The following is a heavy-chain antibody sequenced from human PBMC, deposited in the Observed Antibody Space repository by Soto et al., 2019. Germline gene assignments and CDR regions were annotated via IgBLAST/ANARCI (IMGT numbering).Heavy chain of an antibody. Sequence: SETLSLTCTVSGASISGFYWSWIRKSAGKGLEWIGRIYATGTTDYNPSLKSRVMMSVDTSKNQFSLKLRSVTAADTAVYYCVRDGTKTLRDWFDPWGQG. J-gene: IGHJ5*02. CDR2: IYATGTT. CDR3: VRDGTKTLRDWFDP. CDR1: GASISGFY. V-gene: IGHV4-4*07. D-gene: IGHD1-1*01.